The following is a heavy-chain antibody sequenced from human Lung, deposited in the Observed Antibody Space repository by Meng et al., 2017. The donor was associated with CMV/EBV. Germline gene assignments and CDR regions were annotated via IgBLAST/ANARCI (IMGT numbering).Heavy chain of an antibody. J-gene: IGHJ3*01. CDR2: VFYTGST. V-gene: IGHV4-59*01. CDR3: ARVQAGNFDV. Sequence: SXTLSLTCTVSGDSITAYYWIWIRQPPGKAPQYIGDVFYTGSTTYNPSLKGRVIISLDSSKSQFSLKLSSVTAADTAVYYCARVQAGNFDVWGQGPMVTVSS. CDR1: GDSITAYY.